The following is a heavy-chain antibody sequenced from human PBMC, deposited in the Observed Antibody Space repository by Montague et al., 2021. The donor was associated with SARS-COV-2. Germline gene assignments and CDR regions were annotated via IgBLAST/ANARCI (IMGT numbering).Heavy chain of an antibody. CDR3: VRDHPYGGPRGAYDI. CDR1: GGSITGYY. CDR2: IYDGGAV. V-gene: IGHV4-59*01. J-gene: IGHJ3*02. D-gene: IGHD4-23*01. Sequence: SETLSFTCTVSGGSITGYYWSWLRRSPGKGLERIAYIYDGGAVNYNPSLGSRVTISTDTSKNQLSLKVNSVTAADTAVYYCVRDHPYGGPRGAYDIWGQGTVVTVSS.